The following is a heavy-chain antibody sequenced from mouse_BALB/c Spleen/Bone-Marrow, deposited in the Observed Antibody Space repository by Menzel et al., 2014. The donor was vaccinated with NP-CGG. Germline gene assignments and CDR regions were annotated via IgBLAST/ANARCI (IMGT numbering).Heavy chain of an antibody. V-gene: IGHV1-80*01. CDR2: IYPGDGDT. Sequence: VQLQQSGAELVRPGSSVKISCKSSGYVFSTYWINWVKQRPGQGLEWIGQIYPGDGDTDFNGKFKDKATLTADESPNTAYMQLSSLTSEDSAVYFCARGGISVDYWGQGTTLTVSS. J-gene: IGHJ2*01. CDR1: GYVFSTYW. CDR3: ARGGISVDY.